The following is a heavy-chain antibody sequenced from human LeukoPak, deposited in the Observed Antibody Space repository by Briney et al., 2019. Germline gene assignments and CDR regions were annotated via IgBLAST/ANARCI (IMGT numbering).Heavy chain of an antibody. CDR2: MYTSGST. J-gene: IGHJ4*02. CDR1: GGSISSGSYY. Sequence: SQTLSLTCTVSGGSISSGSYYWSWIRQPAGKGLEWIGRMYTSGSTNYNPSLKSRATISVDTSKNQFSLKLSSVTAADTAVYYCARGAGLFDSWGQGTQVTVSS. D-gene: IGHD3-16*01. V-gene: IGHV4-61*02. CDR3: ARGAGLFDS.